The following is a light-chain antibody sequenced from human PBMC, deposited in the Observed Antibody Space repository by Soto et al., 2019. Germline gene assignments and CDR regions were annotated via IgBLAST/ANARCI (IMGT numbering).Light chain of an antibody. V-gene: IGLV2-14*01. CDR3: SSYTTSSTLFYV. CDR1: SSDVGYYNY. Sequence: QSALTQPASVSGSPGQSITISCTGTSSDVGYYNYVSWYQQHPGKAPKLMIYDVSNRPSGVSNRFSGSKSGNTASLTISGLQGEDEADYYCSSYTTSSTLFYVFGTGAKLTVL. J-gene: IGLJ1*01. CDR2: DVS.